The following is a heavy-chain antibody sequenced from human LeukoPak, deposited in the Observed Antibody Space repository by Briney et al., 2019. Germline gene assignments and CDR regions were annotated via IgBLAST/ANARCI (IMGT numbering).Heavy chain of an antibody. CDR2: ISSGGSTI. CDR1: GFPFSSYE. V-gene: IGHV3-48*03. CDR3: ARETYYYDSSGYYQRGGFGI. J-gene: IGHJ3*02. Sequence: GGSLRLSCAASGFPFSSYEMNWVRQAPGKGLEWVSYISSGGSTIYYADSVKGRFTISRDNAKSSLYLQMNSLRAEDTAVYYCARETYYYDSSGYYQRGGFGIWGQGTMVTVSS. D-gene: IGHD3-22*01.